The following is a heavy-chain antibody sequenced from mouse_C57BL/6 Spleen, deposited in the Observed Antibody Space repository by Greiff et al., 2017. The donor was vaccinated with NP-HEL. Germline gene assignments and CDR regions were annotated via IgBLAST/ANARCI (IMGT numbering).Heavy chain of an antibody. J-gene: IGHJ2*01. Sequence: EVQGVESGGGLVKPGGSLKLSCAASGFTFSSYTMSWVRQTPEKRLEWVATISGGGGNTYYPDSVKGRFTISRDNAKNTLYLQMSSLRSEDTALYYCASYDFDYWGQGTTLTVSS. CDR3: ASYDFDY. V-gene: IGHV5-9*01. D-gene: IGHD2-3*01. CDR2: ISGGGGNT. CDR1: GFTFSSYT.